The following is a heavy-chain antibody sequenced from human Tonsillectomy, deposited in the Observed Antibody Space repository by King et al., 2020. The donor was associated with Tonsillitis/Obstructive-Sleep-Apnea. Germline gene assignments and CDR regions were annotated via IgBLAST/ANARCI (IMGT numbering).Heavy chain of an antibody. D-gene: IGHD5-24*01. Sequence: QLQESGPGLVKPSETLSLTCTVSGGSISSSSYYWGWIRQPPGKGLEWIGSIYYSGSTYYNPSLKSRVTISVDTSKNQFSLKLSSVTAADTAVYYCARLGDLRDGYKNFDYWGQGTLVTVSS. CDR1: GGSISSSSYY. J-gene: IGHJ4*02. CDR3: ARLGDLRDGYKNFDY. V-gene: IGHV4-39*01. CDR2: IYYSGST.